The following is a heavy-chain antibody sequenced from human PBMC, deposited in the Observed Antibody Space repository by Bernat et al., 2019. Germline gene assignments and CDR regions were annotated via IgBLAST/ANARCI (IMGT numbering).Heavy chain of an antibody. V-gene: IGHV1-18*04. CDR1: GYTFTSYG. D-gene: IGHD2-2*01. CDR2: ISAYNGNT. CDR3: AREYRGYCSSTSCFYFDY. J-gene: IGHJ4*02. Sequence: QVQLVQSGAEVKKPGASVKVSCKASGYTFTSYGISWVRQPPGQGLEWMGWISAYNGNTNYAQKLQGRVTMTTDTSTSTAYMELRSLRSDDTAVYYCAREYRGYCSSTSCFYFDYWGQGTLVTVSS.